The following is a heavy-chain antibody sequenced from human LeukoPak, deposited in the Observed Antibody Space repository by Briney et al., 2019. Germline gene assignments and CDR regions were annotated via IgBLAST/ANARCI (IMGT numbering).Heavy chain of an antibody. V-gene: IGHV3-7*01. CDR2: INQDGSGK. CDR1: GFSIGTYW. D-gene: IGHD1-26*01. J-gene: IGHJ3*02. CDR3: ARDGELGSPADAFDI. Sequence: PGGSLRLSCAASGFSIGTYWMTWARQAPGKGLEWVANINQDGSGKSYVDSVKGRFTISRDNAKNSLYLKMNSLRAEDTAVYYCARDGELGSPADAFDIWGQGTMVTVSS.